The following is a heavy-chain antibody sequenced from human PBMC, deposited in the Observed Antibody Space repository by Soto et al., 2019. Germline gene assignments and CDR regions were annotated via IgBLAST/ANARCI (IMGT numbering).Heavy chain of an antibody. CDR2: ISNDGSKK. V-gene: IGHV3-30*04. CDR1: GLTFSDYA. CDR3: ARHRWDLGPPEY. J-gene: IGHJ4*02. Sequence: QVQLVESGGGVVQPGRSLRLSCAVSGLTFSDYAIHWVRQAPGEGLEWVAVISNDGSKKFYIYSVKGRFTISRDNSRKTLYLQMNSLRAEDTALYYCARHRWDLGPPEYLGQGTLVTVSS. D-gene: IGHD1-26*01.